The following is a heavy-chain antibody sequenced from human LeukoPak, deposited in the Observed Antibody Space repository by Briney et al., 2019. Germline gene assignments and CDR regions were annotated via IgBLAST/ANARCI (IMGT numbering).Heavy chain of an antibody. V-gene: IGHV3-7*01. CDR3: VKGGWIHILDY. D-gene: IGHD5-18*01. Sequence: GGSLRLSCTASGFTFSSYWMTWVRQAPGKGLEWVANIKHDGNEKYYADSVVGRLTISRDNAKNSLFLQMNNVRAEDMAVYYCVKGGWIHILDYWGRGTLVTVSS. CDR1: GFTFSSYW. J-gene: IGHJ4*02. CDR2: IKHDGNEK.